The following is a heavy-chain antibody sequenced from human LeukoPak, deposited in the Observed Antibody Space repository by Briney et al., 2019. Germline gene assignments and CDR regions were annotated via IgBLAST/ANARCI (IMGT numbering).Heavy chain of an antibody. J-gene: IGHJ4*02. V-gene: IGHV3-66*01. D-gene: IGHD3-10*01. CDR2: IYSGGST. CDR1: GFTVGSNY. Sequence: QTGGSLRLSCAASGFTVGSNYMSWVRQAPGKGLEWVSVIYSGGSTYYADSVKGRFTISRDNSKNTLYLQMNSLRAEDTAVYYCARDETGGYFENWGQGTLVTVSS. CDR3: ARDETGGYFEN.